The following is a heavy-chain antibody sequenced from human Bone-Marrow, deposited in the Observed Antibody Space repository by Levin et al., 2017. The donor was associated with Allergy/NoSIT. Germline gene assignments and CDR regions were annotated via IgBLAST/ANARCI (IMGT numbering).Heavy chain of an antibody. Sequence: GGSLRLSCAASGFTFSSYDIHWVRQSIGKGLEWVSLIGIRGDTYYPDSVKGRFTPFRDNAKNSVYLQMDSLSPGDTSIYSCVRDPPGRGLDVWGQGTTVTVSS. V-gene: IGHV3-13*01. CDR3: VRDPPGRGLDV. J-gene: IGHJ6*02. CDR2: IGIRGDT. CDR1: GFTFSSYD.